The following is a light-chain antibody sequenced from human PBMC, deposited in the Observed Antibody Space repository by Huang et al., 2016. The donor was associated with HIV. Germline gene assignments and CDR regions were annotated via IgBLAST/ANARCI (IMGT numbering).Light chain of an antibody. CDR3: QQRNSWPPIT. Sequence: EIVLTQSPATLSLSPGERATLSCRASQSVVNLAWYQYRPGQAPRLLIYVASNRASGIPARFSGSGSGTDFTLTVNILQPEDSAVYYCQQRNSWPPITFGQGTRLEIK. V-gene: IGKV3-11*01. CDR2: VAS. CDR1: QSVVN. J-gene: IGKJ5*01.